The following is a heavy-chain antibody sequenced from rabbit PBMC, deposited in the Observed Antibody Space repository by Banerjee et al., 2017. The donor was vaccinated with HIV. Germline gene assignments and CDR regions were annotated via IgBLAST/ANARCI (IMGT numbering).Heavy chain of an antibody. J-gene: IGHJ4*01. V-gene: IGHV1S40*01. CDR3: ARGAYFIL. CDR1: GFTISSSYY. CDR2: IYTSSGST. Sequence: QSLEESGGGLVQPEGSLALTCKASGFTISSSYYMCWVRQAPGKGLEWIGCIYTSSGSTWYASWARGRFTISKAASTTVTLQMTSLTAADTATYFCARGAYFILWGPGSLVTVS.